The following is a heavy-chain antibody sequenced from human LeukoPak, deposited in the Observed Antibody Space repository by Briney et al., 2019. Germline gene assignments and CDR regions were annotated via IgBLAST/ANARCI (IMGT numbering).Heavy chain of an antibody. CDR1: GLTFSRYS. CDR3: AKDAAGPEY. V-gene: IGHV3-23*01. J-gene: IGHJ4*02. Sequence: GGSLRLSCEVSGLTFSRYSMSWVRQVPGKGLEWVSGISAGGGDRWYPDSVRGRFTISRDNSKNTLFLQMNSLTVEDTAIYYCAKDAAGPEYWGQGTRVTVSS. D-gene: IGHD6-13*01. CDR2: ISAGGGDR.